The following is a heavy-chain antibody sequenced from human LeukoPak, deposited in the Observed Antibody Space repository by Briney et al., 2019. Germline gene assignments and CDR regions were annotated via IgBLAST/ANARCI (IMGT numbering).Heavy chain of an antibody. V-gene: IGHV3-74*01. CDR2: INSDGSST. D-gene: IGHD3-16*02. J-gene: IGHJ6*02. CDR3: ASAEVIQIGMDV. CDR1: GFTFSSYW. Sequence: PGGSLTLSCAASGFTFSSYWMHWVRQAPGKGLVWVSRINSDGSSTSYADSVKGRFTISRDNAKNTLYLQMNSLRAEDTAVYHCASAEVIQIGMDVWGQGTTVTDCS.